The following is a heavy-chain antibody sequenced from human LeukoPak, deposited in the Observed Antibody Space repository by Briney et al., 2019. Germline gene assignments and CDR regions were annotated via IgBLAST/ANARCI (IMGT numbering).Heavy chain of an antibody. CDR2: ISYDGSNQ. Sequence: GGSLRLSCAASGFTFSSYAMHWVRQAPGKGLEWVAVISYDGSNQLYADSVRGRFTISRDNSKNTLQLQLNSLRVEDTAVYYCARIDILTGYAAVGDCWGQGALVTVSS. D-gene: IGHD3-9*01. CDR3: ARIDILTGYAAVGDC. CDR1: GFTFSSYA. V-gene: IGHV3-30-3*01. J-gene: IGHJ4*02.